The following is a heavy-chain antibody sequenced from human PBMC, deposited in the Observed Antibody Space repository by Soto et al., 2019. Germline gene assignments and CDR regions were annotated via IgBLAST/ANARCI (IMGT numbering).Heavy chain of an antibody. CDR1: GLNFSDYY. V-gene: IGHV3-11*01. CDR3: ARDLSSPSYYYYGMDV. J-gene: IGHJ6*02. CDR2: ISSSGSTI. Sequence: GGSLRLSCAASGLNFSDYYMSWVRQAPGKGLEWVSYISSSGSTIYYADSVKGRFTISRENAENSLYLQMNSLRAEDTAVYYCARDLSSPSYYYYGMDVWGQGTTVTVSS. D-gene: IGHD6-13*01.